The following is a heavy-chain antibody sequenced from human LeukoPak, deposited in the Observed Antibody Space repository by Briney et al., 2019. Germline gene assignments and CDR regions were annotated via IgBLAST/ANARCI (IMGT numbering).Heavy chain of an antibody. V-gene: IGHV3-7*01. CDR2: IKEDGSEI. CDR1: AFTFSNYW. Sequence: GGSLRLSCAASAFTFSNYWMGWVRQAPGKGLEWVANIKEDGSEINYVDSVKGRFTISRDNAKNSLYLQMNSLRVDDTAVYYCARDRGYSTFDYWGQGTLVTVSS. D-gene: IGHD4-23*01. CDR3: ARDRGYSTFDY. J-gene: IGHJ4*02.